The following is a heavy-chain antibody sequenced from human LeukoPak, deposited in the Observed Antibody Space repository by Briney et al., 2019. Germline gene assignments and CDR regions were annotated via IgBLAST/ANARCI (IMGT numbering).Heavy chain of an antibody. Sequence: GGSLRLSCAASGFTFSSYGMHWVRQAPGKGLEWVAFIRYDGSNEYYADSVKGRFTIHRENAKNSLYLQMNSLRAGDTAVYYCARGLKVTGYYLSRYYFDYWGQGTLVTVSS. J-gene: IGHJ4*02. CDR3: ARGLKVTGYYLSRYYFDY. CDR1: GFTFSSYG. D-gene: IGHD3-9*01. CDR2: IRYDGSNE. V-gene: IGHV3-30*02.